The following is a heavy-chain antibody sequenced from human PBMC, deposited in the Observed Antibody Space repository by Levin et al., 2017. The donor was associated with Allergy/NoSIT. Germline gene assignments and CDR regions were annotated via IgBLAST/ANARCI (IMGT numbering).Heavy chain of an antibody. D-gene: IGHD2-2*02. CDR2: IKGKADGGTT. CDR1: GFPFINAW. J-gene: IGHJ5*02. V-gene: IGHV3-15*01. CDR3: LASNIPDDL. Sequence: PGGSLRLSCAASGFPFINAWLTWVRQAPGKGLEWVGHIKGKADGGTTDYAAPVQGRLTISRDDSTNTLYLQMNSLKTEDTGVYFCLASNIPDDLWGQGTLVTVSS.